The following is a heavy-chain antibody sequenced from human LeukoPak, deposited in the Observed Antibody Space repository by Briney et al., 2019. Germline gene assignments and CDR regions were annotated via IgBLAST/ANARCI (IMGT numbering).Heavy chain of an antibody. CDR3: ARAGVWLPAV. CDR1: GASISSGKW. V-gene: IGHV4-4*02. J-gene: IGHJ4*02. D-gene: IGHD3-9*01. Sequence: SETLSLTCAVSGASISSGKWWSWVRQPPGKGLEWIGEINHSGNTNYSPSLKSRVTVSTDKSKNEFSLRLTSVTAADTAVYYCARAGVWLPAVWGQGTLVTVSS. CDR2: INHSGNT.